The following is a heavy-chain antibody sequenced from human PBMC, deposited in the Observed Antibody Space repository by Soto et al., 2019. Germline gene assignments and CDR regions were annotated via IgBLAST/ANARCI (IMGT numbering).Heavy chain of an antibody. CDR1: GGSISSGGYY. D-gene: IGHD3-9*01. Sequence: SETLSLTCTVSGGSISSGGYYWSWVRQHPGKGLEWIGYIYYSGSTYYNPSLKSRVTISVDTSKNQFSLKLSSVTAADTAVYYCARMDILTGSAPDGFDYWGQGTLVTVS. CDR2: IYYSGST. CDR3: ARMDILTGSAPDGFDY. J-gene: IGHJ4*02. V-gene: IGHV4-31*03.